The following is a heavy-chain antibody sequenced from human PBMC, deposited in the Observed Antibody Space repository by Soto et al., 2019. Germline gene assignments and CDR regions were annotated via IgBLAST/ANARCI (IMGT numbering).Heavy chain of an antibody. CDR3: ARGGRDYYYGMDV. CDR1: GGSISSYY. J-gene: IGHJ6*02. CDR2: IYYSGST. Sequence: SETLSLTCTVSGGSISSYYWSWIRQPPGKGLEWIGYIYYSGSTNYSPSLKSRVTISVDTSKNQFSLKLSSVTAADTAVYYGARGGRDYYYGMDVWGQVTTGIFSS. D-gene: IGHD2-15*01. V-gene: IGHV4-59*12.